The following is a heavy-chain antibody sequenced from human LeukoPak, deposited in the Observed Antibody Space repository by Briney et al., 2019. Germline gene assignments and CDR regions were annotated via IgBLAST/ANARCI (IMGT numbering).Heavy chain of an antibody. D-gene: IGHD4-17*01. CDR2: SFDSGST. CDR3: ARQMNTVTADY. J-gene: IGHJ4*02. V-gene: IGHV4-39*01. CDR1: GGSISSSSYF. Sequence: SETLSLTCTVSGGSISSSSYFWGWIRQPPGKGLEWGGSSFDSGSTYGNPSLNRRVTISIDTSKNQFSLRLSSVTAADTAVYYCARQMNTVTADYWGQGTLVTVSS.